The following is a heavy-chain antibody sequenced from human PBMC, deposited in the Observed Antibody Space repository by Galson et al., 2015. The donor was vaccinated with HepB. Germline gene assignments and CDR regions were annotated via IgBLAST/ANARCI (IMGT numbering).Heavy chain of an antibody. CDR2: IIPMFDTA. CDR3: ARGPSHPTYSYDSTGYYYSYYYMDV. Sequence: SVKVSCKASGGSFNTYAISWLRQAPGQGLEWMGGIIPMFDTAIYAQKFQGRVTITADKSTNTAYMDLSSLRSEDTAVYYCARGPSHPTYSYDSTGYYYSYYYMDVWGKGTTVTVSS. J-gene: IGHJ6*03. D-gene: IGHD3-22*01. CDR1: GGSFNTYA. V-gene: IGHV1-69*06.